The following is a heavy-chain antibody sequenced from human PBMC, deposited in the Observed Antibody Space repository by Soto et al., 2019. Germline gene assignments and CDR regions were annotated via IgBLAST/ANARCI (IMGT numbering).Heavy chain of an antibody. Sequence: QVQLQQWGAGLLKPSETLSLTCAVYGGSFSGHSWTWIRQSPGKGLEWIGDINHSGRVNYSPSLKSRVTLSLDTSKNQFCLTLSAVTAADTAMYYCSTRAYDTNGYYRFDPWGQGTLVTVSS. J-gene: IGHJ5*01. D-gene: IGHD3-22*01. V-gene: IGHV4-34*01. CDR3: STRAYDTNGYYRFDP. CDR1: GGSFSGHS. CDR2: INHSGRV.